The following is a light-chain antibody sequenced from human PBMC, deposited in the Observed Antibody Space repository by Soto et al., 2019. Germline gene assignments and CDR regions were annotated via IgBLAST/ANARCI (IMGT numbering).Light chain of an antibody. J-gene: IGLJ2*01. CDR3: SSYTNTSAVV. V-gene: IGLV2-18*02. CDR1: SSDVGSYDR. Sequence: QSALTQPPSVSGSPGQSVTISCTGTSSDVGSYDRVSWYQQPPGTAPQLLIYEVNNRPSGVPDRFSGSKSGNTASLTISGLHAEDEAYYYCSSYTNTSAVVFGGGTKLTVL. CDR2: EVN.